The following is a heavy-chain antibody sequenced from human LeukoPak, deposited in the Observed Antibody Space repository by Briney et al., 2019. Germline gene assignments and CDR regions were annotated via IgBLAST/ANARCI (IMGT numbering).Heavy chain of an antibody. CDR2: IYDSGST. Sequence: SQTLSLTCTVSGASIRSGDYYWSWIRQPPGKGLEWIGYIYDSGSTYYNPSLKSRITISVDTSKNQFSLKLSSVTAADTAVYYCASPRSYYDSSGYYISWGQGTLVTVSS. CDR1: GASIRSGDYY. V-gene: IGHV4-30-4*01. J-gene: IGHJ5*02. D-gene: IGHD3-22*01. CDR3: ASPRSYYDSSGYYIS.